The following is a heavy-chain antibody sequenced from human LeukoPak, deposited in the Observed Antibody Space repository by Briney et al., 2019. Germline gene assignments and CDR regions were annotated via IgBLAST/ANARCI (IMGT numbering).Heavy chain of an antibody. CDR2: IHYSGST. CDR1: GGSISSYY. D-gene: IGHD5-18*01. Sequence: PSETLSLTCTVSGGSISSYYWSWIRQPPGKGLVWIGYIHYSGSTSYNPSLKSRVTISVDTSKNQFSLKLSSVTAADTAVYYCAGPSTAMVTTGYYYYMDVWGKGTTVTVSS. V-gene: IGHV4-59*12. J-gene: IGHJ6*03. CDR3: AGPSTAMVTTGYYYYMDV.